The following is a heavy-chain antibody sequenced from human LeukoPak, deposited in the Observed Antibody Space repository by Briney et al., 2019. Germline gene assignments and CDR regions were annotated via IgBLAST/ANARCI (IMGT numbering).Heavy chain of an antibody. CDR2: INARGDT. D-gene: IGHD2-2*01. Sequence: SETLSLTCAVYGWSFNDYYWNWIRQPPGKGLEWIGEINARGDTNYNPSLKSRVTISVDTSKKQFSLRLTSMIAADTALYYCAXGQVPAAXGYNWFDPWGQGTLVTVSS. V-gene: IGHV4-34*01. J-gene: IGHJ5*02. CDR1: GWSFNDYY. CDR3: AXGQVPAAXGYNWFDP.